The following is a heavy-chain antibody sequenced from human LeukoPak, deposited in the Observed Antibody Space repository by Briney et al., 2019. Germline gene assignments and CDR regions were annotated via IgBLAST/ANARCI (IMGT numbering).Heavy chain of an antibody. V-gene: IGHV3-23*01. CDR3: AKESPDYYDSSGYYRRRYYYYGMDV. CDR1: GFTFSSYA. J-gene: IGHJ6*02. CDR2: ISGSGSST. Sequence: GGSLRLSCAASGFTFSSYAMSWVRQAPGKGLEWVSAISGSGSSTYYADSVKGRFTISRDNSKNTLYLQMNSLRAEDTAVYYCAKESPDYYDSSGYYRRRYYYYGMDVWGQGTTVTVSS. D-gene: IGHD3-22*01.